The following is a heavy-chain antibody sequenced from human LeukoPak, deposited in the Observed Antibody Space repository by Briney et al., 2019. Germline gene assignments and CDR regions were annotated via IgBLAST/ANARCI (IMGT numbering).Heavy chain of an antibody. CDR1: GFTFSSYS. CDR2: ITSISSTI. CDR3: ARSSTVTKYYFEY. V-gene: IGHV3-48*02. J-gene: IGHJ4*02. Sequence: PGGSLRLSCAASGFTFSSYSMNWVRQAPGRGLEWVSFITSISSTIYYADSVKGRFTISRDNAKNSLYLHMNSLRDEDTAAYYCARSSTVTKYYFEYWGQGTLVTVSS. D-gene: IGHD4-17*01.